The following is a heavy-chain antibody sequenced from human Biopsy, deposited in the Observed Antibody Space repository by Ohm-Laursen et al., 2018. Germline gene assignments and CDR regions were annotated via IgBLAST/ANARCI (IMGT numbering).Heavy chain of an antibody. CDR1: GFNFSAYG. CDR2: IAYDGSNK. D-gene: IGHD6-19*01. Sequence: SLRLSCTASGFNFSAYGMHWVRQAPDKGLEWVAVIAYDGSNKYYAESVKGRFTISRDRSRDTVHLQMNSLRYEDTALYYCAKDGGQWLGGAFDIWGHGTMVSVSS. J-gene: IGHJ3*02. CDR3: AKDGGQWLGGAFDI. V-gene: IGHV3-30*02.